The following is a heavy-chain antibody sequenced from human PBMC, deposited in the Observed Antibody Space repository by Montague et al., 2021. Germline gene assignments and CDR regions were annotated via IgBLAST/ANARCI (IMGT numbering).Heavy chain of an antibody. D-gene: IGHD3-10*01. CDR2: ISWNSNTI. CDR3: AKEKGIALVRGLDY. CDR1: GFRFDDYT. V-gene: IGHV3-9*01. Sequence: SLRLSCAASGFRFDDYTMHWVRQVPGKGLEWASGISWNSNTIDYVDSVKGRFTISRDHARNSLYLEMNSLRAEDTALYFCAKEKGIALVRGLDYWGQGTQVTVSS. J-gene: IGHJ4*02.